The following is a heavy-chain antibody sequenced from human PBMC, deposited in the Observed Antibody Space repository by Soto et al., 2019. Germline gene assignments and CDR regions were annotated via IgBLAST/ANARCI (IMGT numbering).Heavy chain of an antibody. Sequence: GGSLRLSCAASGFTFSSYAMSWVRQAPGKGLEWVSAISGSGGSTYYADSVKGRFTISRDNSKNTLYLQMNSLRAEDKAVYYCAKVKTAMDIDYYYGMDVWGQGTTATVSS. J-gene: IGHJ6*02. D-gene: IGHD5-18*01. CDR3: AKVKTAMDIDYYYGMDV. CDR2: ISGSGGST. CDR1: GFTFSSYA. V-gene: IGHV3-23*01.